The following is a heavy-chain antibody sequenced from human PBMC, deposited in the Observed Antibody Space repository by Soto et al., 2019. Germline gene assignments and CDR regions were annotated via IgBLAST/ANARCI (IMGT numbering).Heavy chain of an antibody. V-gene: IGHV3-7*05. D-gene: IGHD4-17*01. J-gene: IGHJ4*02. CDR3: TNYVQGILGDN. Sequence: EVPLVESGGGLVQPGGSLRLSCAASGFIFSGYWVSWVRQAPGKGLAWVANINQYGSQQYYVDSVRGRFTIARDNAENSLHLQMSSLRAEDTAIYYCTNYVQGILGDNWGQGALVTVSS. CDR2: INQYGSQQ. CDR1: GFIFSGYW.